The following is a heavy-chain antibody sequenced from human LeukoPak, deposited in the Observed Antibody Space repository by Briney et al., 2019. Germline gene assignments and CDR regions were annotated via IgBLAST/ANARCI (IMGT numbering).Heavy chain of an antibody. CDR1: GFTFSSYS. CDR2: ISSSSSYI. V-gene: IGHV3-21*01. Sequence: GGSLRLSCAASGFTFSSYSMNWVRQAPGKGLEWVSSISSSSSYIYYADSVKGRFTISRDNAKNSLYLQMNSLRAEDTAVYYCASPIAVAGTAYYYGMDVWGQGTTVTVSS. CDR3: ASPIAVAGTAYYYGMDV. J-gene: IGHJ6*02. D-gene: IGHD6-19*01.